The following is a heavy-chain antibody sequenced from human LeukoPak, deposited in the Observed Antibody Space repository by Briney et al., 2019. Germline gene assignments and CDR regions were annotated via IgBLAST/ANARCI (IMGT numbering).Heavy chain of an antibody. Sequence: SETLSLTCTVSGGSISSYYWSWIWQPAGTGLEWIGRIYTSGSTNYNPSLKSRVTMSVDTSKNQFSLKLSSVTAADTAVYYCARAPGYYDFWSGFRAGAFDIWGQGTMVTVSS. J-gene: IGHJ3*02. CDR2: IYTSGST. V-gene: IGHV4-4*07. CDR1: GGSISSYY. CDR3: ARAPGYYDFWSGFRAGAFDI. D-gene: IGHD3-3*01.